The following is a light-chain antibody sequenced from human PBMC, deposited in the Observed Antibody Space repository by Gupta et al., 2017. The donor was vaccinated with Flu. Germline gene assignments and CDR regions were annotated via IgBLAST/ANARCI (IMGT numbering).Light chain of an antibody. V-gene: IGLV2-23*01. CDR3: CSYAGSGTYV. CDR1: STDVGSYDL. J-gene: IGLJ1*01. Sequence: QSALTQPASVSGSPGQSITISCTGTSTDVGSYDLVSWYQQHPGKAPKLMIYEASKRSSGVSNRFSGSKSGNTASLTIPGPQAEDEADYYCCSYAGSGTYVFGTGTKVTVL. CDR2: EAS.